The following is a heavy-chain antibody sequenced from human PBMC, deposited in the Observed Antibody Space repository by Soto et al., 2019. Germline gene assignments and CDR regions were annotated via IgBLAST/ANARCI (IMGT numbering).Heavy chain of an antibody. Sequence: QVQLVQSGGEVKRPGASVRVSCKTSGYIFDTYGISWVRQAPGQGFEWLGWITPYNGHTDYAQKFQGRVAMTTDISTNTVSLELRGLRSDDTAVYYCARGRTWGARDFDYWGQGTLVTVSS. CDR3: ARGRTWGARDFDY. V-gene: IGHV1-18*01. D-gene: IGHD3-16*01. CDR1: GYIFDTYG. J-gene: IGHJ4*02. CDR2: ITPYNGHT.